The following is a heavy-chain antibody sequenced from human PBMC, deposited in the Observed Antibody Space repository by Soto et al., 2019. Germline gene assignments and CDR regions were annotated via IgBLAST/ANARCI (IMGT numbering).Heavy chain of an antibody. Sequence: GASVKVSCKAAGYTFTSYGISWGRQAPGQGLEWMGWISAYNGNTNYAQKLQGRVTMTTDTSTSTAYMELRSLRSDDTAVYYCARVHDYGDYVEPRFDYWGQGTLVTVSS. D-gene: IGHD4-17*01. CDR2: ISAYNGNT. CDR1: GYTFTSYG. CDR3: ARVHDYGDYVEPRFDY. V-gene: IGHV1-18*01. J-gene: IGHJ4*02.